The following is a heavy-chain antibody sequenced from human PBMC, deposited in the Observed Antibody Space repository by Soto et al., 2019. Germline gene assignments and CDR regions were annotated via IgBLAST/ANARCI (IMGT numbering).Heavy chain of an antibody. CDR3: ARSRKGASMTTETFDP. J-gene: IGHJ5*02. Sequence: PSETLSLTCIVSGDSINSNTYYWAWIRQHPGKGLEWIGYIYYSGSTYYNPSLKSRVTISVDTSKNQFSLKLSSVTAADTAVYYCARSRKGASMTTETFDPWGQGTLVTVSS. CDR2: IYYSGST. D-gene: IGHD4-4*01. CDR1: GDSINSNTYY. V-gene: IGHV4-31*03.